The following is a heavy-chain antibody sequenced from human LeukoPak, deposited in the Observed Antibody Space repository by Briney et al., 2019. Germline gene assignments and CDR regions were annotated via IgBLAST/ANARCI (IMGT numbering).Heavy chain of an antibody. CDR2: IYHSGST. V-gene: IGHV4-30-2*01. J-gene: IGHJ4*02. D-gene: IGHD3-9*01. Sequence: SQTLSLTCAVSGGSISSGGYSWSWIRQPPGKGLEWIGYIYHSGSTYYNPSLKSRVTISVDRSKNQFSLKLSSVTAADTAVYYCARWVGYDILTGAFDYWGQGTLVTVSS. CDR3: ARWVGYDILTGAFDY. CDR1: GGSISSGGYS.